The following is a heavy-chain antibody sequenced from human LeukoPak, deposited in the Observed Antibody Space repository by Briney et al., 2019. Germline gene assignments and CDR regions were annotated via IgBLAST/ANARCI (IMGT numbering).Heavy chain of an antibody. D-gene: IGHD4-11*01. Sequence: PGGSLRLSCAASGFTFSSYELNWVRQAPGQGLEWVSYISSSGSTIYYADSVEGRFTISRDNAKNSLYLQMNSLRAEDTAVYYCARDQVKGMNYYYYMDVWGKGTTVTVSS. J-gene: IGHJ6*03. CDR1: GFTFSSYE. CDR3: ARDQVKGMNYYYYMDV. CDR2: ISSSGSTI. V-gene: IGHV3-48*03.